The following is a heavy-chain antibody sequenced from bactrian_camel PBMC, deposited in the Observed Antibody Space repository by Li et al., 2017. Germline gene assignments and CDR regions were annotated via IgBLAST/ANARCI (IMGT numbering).Heavy chain of an antibody. D-gene: IGHD2*01. V-gene: IGHV3S53*01. CDR2: IISDGSV. Sequence: HVQLVESGGGSVQTGGSLRLSCAASGYTYSRYCMGWFRQAPGKEREWVAHIISDGSVKYADSVKGRFLTDKDVARNKQLLHMNNLQPEDTAMYYCLADPSGAYFYTLKPLSESNYWGQGTQVTV. J-gene: IGHJ4*01. CDR1: GYTYSRYC. CDR3: LADPSGAYFYTLKPLSESNY.